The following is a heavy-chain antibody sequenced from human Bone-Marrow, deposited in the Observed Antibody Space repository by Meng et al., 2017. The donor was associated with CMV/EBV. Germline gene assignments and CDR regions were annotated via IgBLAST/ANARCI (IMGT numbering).Heavy chain of an antibody. CDR1: GDSVSSNSAA. Sequence: LRLSCAISGDSVSSNSAAWNWIRQSPSRGLEWLGRTYYRSKWYNDYAVSVKSRITINPDTSKNQFSLQLNSVTPEDTAVYYCARLSRDGYKYFDYWGQGTLDTVSS. D-gene: IGHD5-24*01. CDR2: TYYRSKWYN. V-gene: IGHV6-1*01. CDR3: ARLSRDGYKYFDY. J-gene: IGHJ4*02.